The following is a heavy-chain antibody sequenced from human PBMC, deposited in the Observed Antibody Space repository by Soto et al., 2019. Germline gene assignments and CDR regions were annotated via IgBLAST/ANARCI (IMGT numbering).Heavy chain of an antibody. CDR2: ISGSGGNT. CDR1: GFTFCSYA. D-gene: IGHD3-10*01. J-gene: IGHJ6*02. V-gene: IGHV3-23*01. CDR3: AKDPFGSGNYYYGMDV. Sequence: GGSPRLCCAASGFTFCSYAMSWVRQAPGKGLEWVSAISGSGGNTYYADSGKGRFTISRDNSKNTVYLQMHSLRAEDTAVYYCAKDPFGSGNYYYGMDVWGQGTTVTVSS.